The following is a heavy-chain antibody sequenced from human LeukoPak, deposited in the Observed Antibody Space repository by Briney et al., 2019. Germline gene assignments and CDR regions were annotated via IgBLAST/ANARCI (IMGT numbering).Heavy chain of an antibody. CDR3: ARRKFLGWFDP. D-gene: IGHD7-27*01. CDR1: GYIFTTYD. CDR2: LNPNSGNA. V-gene: IGHV1-8*03. Sequence: GASVKVSCKASGYIFTTYDIGWVRQATGQGLEWMGWLNPNSGNAGYAQKFQGRVTISRDTSISTAYMELSSLRSDDTAIYYCARRKFLGWFDPRGQGTLVTVSS. J-gene: IGHJ5*02.